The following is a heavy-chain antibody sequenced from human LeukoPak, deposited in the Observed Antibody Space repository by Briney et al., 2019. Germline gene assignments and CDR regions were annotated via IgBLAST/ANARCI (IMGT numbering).Heavy chain of an antibody. V-gene: IGHV4-59*01. CDR2: IYYTGTT. J-gene: IGHJ4*02. D-gene: IGHD1-1*01. CDR1: GDSISGYY. CDR3: TKVGTGTVDY. Sequence: SETLSLTCTVSGDSISGYYWGWIRQPPGKGLEWIGYIYYTGTTNYNPSLKSRVTISVDTSKNQFSLKLRSVTATDTAVYYCTKVGTGTVDYWGQGTLVTVSS.